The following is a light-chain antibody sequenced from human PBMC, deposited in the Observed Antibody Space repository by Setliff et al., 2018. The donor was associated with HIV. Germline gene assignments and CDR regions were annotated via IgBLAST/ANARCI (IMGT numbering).Light chain of an antibody. J-gene: IGLJ1*01. Sequence: QSVLAQPASVSGSPGRSITISCTGTSSDIGGYNFVSWYQHHPGKAPKLMIYEVTNRPSGVSNRFSGSKSGNTASLTISGLQADDEAAYYCSSYTSSSPYVFGTGTKGTVL. CDR2: EVT. V-gene: IGLV2-14*01. CDR3: SSYTSSSPYV. CDR1: SSDIGGYNF.